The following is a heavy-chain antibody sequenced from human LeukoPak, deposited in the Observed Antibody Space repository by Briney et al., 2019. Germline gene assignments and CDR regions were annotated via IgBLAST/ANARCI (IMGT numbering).Heavy chain of an antibody. J-gene: IGHJ6*02. CDR3: ARILLNYYYYGMDV. D-gene: IGHD2/OR15-2a*01. CDR1: GGSFSGYY. V-gene: IGHV4-34*01. Sequence: PETLSLTCAVYGGSFSGYYWSWIRQPPGKGLEWIGEINHSGSTNYNPSLKSRVTISVDTSKNQFSLKLSSVTAADTAVYYCARILLNYYYYGMDVWGQGTTVTVSS. CDR2: INHSGST.